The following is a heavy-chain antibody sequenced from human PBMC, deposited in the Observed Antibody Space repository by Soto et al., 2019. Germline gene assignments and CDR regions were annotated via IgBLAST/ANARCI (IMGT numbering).Heavy chain of an antibody. CDR1: GFTFSNYA. V-gene: IGHV3-23*01. Sequence: PGGSLGLSWAASGFTFSNYAMTWVRQAPGKGLEWVSGLNGSGGSTSSADSVKGRFAISRDNSKNTLYLQMNNLRDGDTAVYYCARGFSAGKGSPPDFWGQGTLVTVSS. D-gene: IGHD3-10*01. CDR2: LNGSGGST. J-gene: IGHJ4*02. CDR3: ARGFSAGKGSPPDF.